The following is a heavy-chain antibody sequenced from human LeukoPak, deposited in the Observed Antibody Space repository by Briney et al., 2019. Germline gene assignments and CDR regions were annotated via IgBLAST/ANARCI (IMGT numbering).Heavy chain of an antibody. CDR2: ISAYNGNT. CDR1: GYTFTSYG. V-gene: IGHV1-18*04. Sequence: GASVKVSCKASGYTFTSYGISWVRQAPGQGLEWMGWISAYNGNTNYAQKLQGRVTMTTDTSTSTAYMELRSLRSDDTAVYYCARDTPLYSSGWCYFDYWGQGTLVTVSS. J-gene: IGHJ4*02. CDR3: ARDTPLYSSGWCYFDY. D-gene: IGHD6-19*01.